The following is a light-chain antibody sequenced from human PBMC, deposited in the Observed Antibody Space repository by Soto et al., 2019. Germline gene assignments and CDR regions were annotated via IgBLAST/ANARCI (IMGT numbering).Light chain of an antibody. Sequence: QSVLTQPRSVSGSPGQSVTISCTGTNTDIGTYSYVSWYQQHPGKAPKLMIYDVTKRPSGVPDRFSGSKSGNTASLTISGLQAEDEADYYCCSYAGSPTLYVFGTGTKVTVL. CDR3: CSYAGSPTLYV. V-gene: IGLV2-11*01. J-gene: IGLJ1*01. CDR1: NTDIGTYSY. CDR2: DVT.